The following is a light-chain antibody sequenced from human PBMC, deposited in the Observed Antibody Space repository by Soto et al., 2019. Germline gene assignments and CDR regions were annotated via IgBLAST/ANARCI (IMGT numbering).Light chain of an antibody. V-gene: IGKV3-20*01. Sequence: ETVLTQSPGTLSLSPGERATLSCRASQSVDNNYLAWYQQKPGQAPRLLISDASTRATGIPDRFSGSGSGTDFTLTISRLEPEDFAVYYCQKYGGSAPQTFGQGTRVEIK. J-gene: IGKJ1*01. CDR1: QSVDNNY. CDR2: DAS. CDR3: QKYGGSAPQT.